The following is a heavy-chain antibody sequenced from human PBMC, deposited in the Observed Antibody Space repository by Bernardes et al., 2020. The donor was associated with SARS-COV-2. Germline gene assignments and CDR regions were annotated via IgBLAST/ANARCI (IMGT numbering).Heavy chain of an antibody. CDR2: IHHTGST. D-gene: IGHD6-13*01. V-gene: IGHV4-39*01. J-gene: IGHJ4*02. Sequence: SDTLSLICTVSGGSISSDSSYWGWIRQPPGKGLEWIGSIHHTGSTYYNPSLKSRVAISLVTSTKQFSLKLSSVTAADTAVYYCARRKEYSSPNFDYWGQGILVTVSS. CDR3: ARRKEYSSPNFDY. CDR1: GGSISSDSSY.